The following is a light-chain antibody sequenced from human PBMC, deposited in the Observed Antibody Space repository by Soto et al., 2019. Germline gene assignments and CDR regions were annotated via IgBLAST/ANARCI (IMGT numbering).Light chain of an antibody. CDR1: SGSIASNY. CDR2: EDN. Sequence: NFMLTQPHSVSESPGKTVTISCTRSSGSIASNYVQWYQQRPGSAPTTVIYEDNQRPSGVPDRFSGSSDSSSNSASLTISGLKPEDEADYYCQSYDSSNYVVFGGGTKLTVL. V-gene: IGLV6-57*04. CDR3: QSYDSSNYVV. J-gene: IGLJ2*01.